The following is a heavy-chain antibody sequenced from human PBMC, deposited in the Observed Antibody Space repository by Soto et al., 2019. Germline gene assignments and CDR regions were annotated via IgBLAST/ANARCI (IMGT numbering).Heavy chain of an antibody. CDR3: ARRYGYSFDY. CDR1: GGSISSSNW. D-gene: IGHD5-18*01. J-gene: IGHJ4*02. V-gene: IGHV4-59*08. CDR2: IYYSGTT. Sequence: KPSETLSLTCAVSGGSISSSNWWSWIRQPPGKGLEWIGYIYYSGTTNYNPSLKSRVTISVDTSKNQLSLKLSSVTAADTAVYYCARRYGYSFDYWGQGTLVTVSS.